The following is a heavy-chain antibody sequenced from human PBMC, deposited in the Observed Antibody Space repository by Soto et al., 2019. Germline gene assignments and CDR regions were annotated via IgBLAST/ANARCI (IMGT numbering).Heavy chain of an antibody. D-gene: IGHD3-9*01. Sequence: PSETLSLTCTVSGGSISSSSYYWGWIRQPPGKGLEWIGSIYYSGSTYYNPSLKSRVTISVDTSKNQSSLKLSSVTAADTAVYYCARLPYYDILTGYYYYFDYWGQGTLVTVSS. CDR3: ARLPYYDILTGYYYYFDY. CDR1: GGSISSSSYY. J-gene: IGHJ4*02. CDR2: IYYSGST. V-gene: IGHV4-39*01.